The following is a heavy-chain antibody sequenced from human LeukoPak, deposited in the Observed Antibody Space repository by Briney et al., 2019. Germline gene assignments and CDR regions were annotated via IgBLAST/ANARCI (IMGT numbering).Heavy chain of an antibody. J-gene: IGHJ6*02. CDR1: GGSISSGGYY. Sequence: SETLSLTCTVSGGSISSGGYYWSWIRQHPGKGLEWIGYIYYSGSTYYNPSLKSRVTISVDTSKNQFSLKLGSVTAADTAVYYCARALLGVGYYYYGMDVWGQGTTVTVSS. V-gene: IGHV4-31*03. CDR3: ARALLGVGYYYYGMDV. D-gene: IGHD3-16*01. CDR2: IYYSGST.